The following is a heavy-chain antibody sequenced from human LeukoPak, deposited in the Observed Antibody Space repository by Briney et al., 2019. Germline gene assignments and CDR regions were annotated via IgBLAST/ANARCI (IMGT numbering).Heavy chain of an antibody. V-gene: IGHV1-8*03. D-gene: IGHD3-22*01. CDR1: GYTFTSYD. CDR3: ARGDSYYYDSSGSTFDY. CDR2: MNPNSGNT. J-gene: IGHJ4*02. Sequence: ASVKVSCKASGYTFTSYDINWVRQATGPGLEWMGWMNPNSGNTGYAQKFQGRVTITRNTSISTAYMELSSLRSEDTAVYYCARGDSYYYDSSGSTFDYWGQGTLVTVSS.